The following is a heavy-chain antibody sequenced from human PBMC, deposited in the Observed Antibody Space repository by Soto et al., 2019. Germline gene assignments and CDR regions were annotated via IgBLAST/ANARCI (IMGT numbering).Heavy chain of an antibody. D-gene: IGHD5-18*01. J-gene: IGHJ4*02. CDR3: AKDLTAIGISQFYFDY. V-gene: IGHV1-46*01. Sequence: ASVKVSCKASGHTFSTYSLHWVRQAPGQGLEWVGLINPSAGSTTYAQKFQGRVTMTRDASTSTIYMELSSLRSGDTAVYYCAKDLTAIGISQFYFDYWGQGTLVTVSS. CDR2: INPSAGST. CDR1: GHTFSTYS.